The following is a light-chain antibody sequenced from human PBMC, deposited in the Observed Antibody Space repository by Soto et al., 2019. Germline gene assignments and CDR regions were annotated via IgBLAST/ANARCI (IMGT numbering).Light chain of an antibody. Sequence: TQSPVTLSVSPGERATLSCRASQSVSGAYLAWYQQKPGQAPRLLIYDASSRATGIPDRFSGSGSGTDFTLTISRVEPEDFAVYYCQQYGGSPTFGQGTKVDIK. J-gene: IGKJ1*01. CDR1: QSVSGAY. CDR3: QQYGGSPT. V-gene: IGKV3-20*01. CDR2: DAS.